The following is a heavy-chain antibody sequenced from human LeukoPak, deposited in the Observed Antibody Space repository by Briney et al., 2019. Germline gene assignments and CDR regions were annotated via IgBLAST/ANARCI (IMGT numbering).Heavy chain of an antibody. Sequence: SETLSLTCTVSGGSISSSSYYWGWIRQPPGKGLEWIGSIYHSGSTYYSPSLRSRVTISVDTSKNQFSLKLTSVTAADTAVYYCARDLPGGDSSDLPLWYWGQGTLVTVSS. CDR2: IYHSGST. V-gene: IGHV4-39*07. CDR1: GGSISSSSYY. D-gene: IGHD3-22*01. J-gene: IGHJ4*02. CDR3: ARDLPGGDSSDLPLWY.